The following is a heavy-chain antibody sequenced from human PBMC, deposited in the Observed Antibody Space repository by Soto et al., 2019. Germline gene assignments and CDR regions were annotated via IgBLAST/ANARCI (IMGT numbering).Heavy chain of an antibody. CDR2: ISPSNGNR. CDR3: ARGGGAHYRFDP. J-gene: IGHJ5*02. CDR1: GYTFTSSY. Sequence: QVQLVQSGPELRKPGASVKVSCKASGYTFTSSYLTWVRQAPGRGLEWVGWISPSNGNRNYAQKFQGRVTMTTDTPTSTVYMELRSLRPDDTAVYYCARGGGAHYRFDPWGQGTQVTVSS. V-gene: IGHV1-18*01. D-gene: IGHD1-26*01.